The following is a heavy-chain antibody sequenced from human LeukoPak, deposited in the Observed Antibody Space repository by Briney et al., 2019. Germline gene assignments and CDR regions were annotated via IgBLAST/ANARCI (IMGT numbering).Heavy chain of an antibody. CDR2: INAGNGNT. D-gene: IGHD3-9*01. CDR3: AREGRYFDWLLFDY. CDR1: GYTFTSYA. Sequence: ASVKVSCKASGYTFTSYAMHWVRQAPGQRLEWMRWINAGNGNTKYSQKFQGRVTITRDTSAGTAYMELSSLRSEDTAVYYCAREGRYFDWLLFDYWGQGTLVTVSS. V-gene: IGHV1-3*01. J-gene: IGHJ4*02.